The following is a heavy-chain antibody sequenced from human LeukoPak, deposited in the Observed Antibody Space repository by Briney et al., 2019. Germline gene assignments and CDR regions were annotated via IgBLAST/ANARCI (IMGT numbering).Heavy chain of an antibody. CDR3: AGVVPKQQLVDAFDI. D-gene: IGHD6-13*01. V-gene: IGHV4-59*11. CDR1: GGSISSHY. Sequence: PSRTLSLTCTVSGGSISSHYWSWIRQPPRKGLEWIGYVFYSGSTNYNPSLKSRVSISVDTSKKQLSLKLSSVTAADTAVYYCAGVVPKQQLVDAFDIWGQGTMVTVSS. CDR2: VFYSGST. J-gene: IGHJ3*02.